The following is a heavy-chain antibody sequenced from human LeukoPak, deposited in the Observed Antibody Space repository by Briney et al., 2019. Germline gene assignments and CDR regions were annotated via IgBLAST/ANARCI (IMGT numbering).Heavy chain of an antibody. J-gene: IGHJ4*02. CDR3: ARRAGDYSHPYDY. V-gene: IGHV3-53*01. CDR1: GFTFSNAW. Sequence: GGSLRLSCAASGFTFSNAWMSWVRQAPGKGLEWVSFIYSGGSTYYTDSVKGRITISRDNSKNTLYLQMNSLRAEDTAVYYCARRAGDYSHPYDYWGQGILVTVSS. D-gene: IGHD3-22*01. CDR2: IYSGGST.